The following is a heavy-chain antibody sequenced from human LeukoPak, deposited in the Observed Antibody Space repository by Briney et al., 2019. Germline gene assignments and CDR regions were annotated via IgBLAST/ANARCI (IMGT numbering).Heavy chain of an antibody. V-gene: IGHV4-59*01. CDR2: IYYSGST. J-gene: IGHJ3*02. D-gene: IGHD6-19*01. Sequence: SETLSLTCTVSGGYIGSYYWRWIRQPPGKGLEWSGYIYYSGSTNYNPSLKSRVTISVDTSKNQFSMKLSSVTAADTAVYYCARDRPLSSGWYGEAFDIWGQGTMVTVSS. CDR3: ARDRPLSSGWYGEAFDI. CDR1: GGYIGSYY.